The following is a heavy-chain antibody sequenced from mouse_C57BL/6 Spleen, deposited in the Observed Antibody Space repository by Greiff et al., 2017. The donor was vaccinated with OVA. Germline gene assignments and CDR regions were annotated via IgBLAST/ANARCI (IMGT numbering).Heavy chain of an antibody. V-gene: IGHV1-52*01. J-gene: IGHJ4*01. Sequence: QVQLQQPGAELVRPGSSVKLSCKASGYTFTSYWMHWVKQRPIQGLEWIGNIDPSDSETHYNQKFKDKATLTVDKSSSTAYMQLSSLTSEDSAVYYCARPLYGSSPDYAMDYWGQGTSVTVSS. D-gene: IGHD1-1*01. CDR3: ARPLYGSSPDYAMDY. CDR2: IDPSDSET. CDR1: GYTFTSYW.